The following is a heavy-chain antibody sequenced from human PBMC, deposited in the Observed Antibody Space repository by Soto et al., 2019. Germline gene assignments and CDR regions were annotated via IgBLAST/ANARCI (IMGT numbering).Heavy chain of an antibody. CDR1: GGSISSRSYY. Sequence: QLQLQESGPGLVKPSETLSLTCTVSGGSISSRSYYCGWIRQPPGKGLEWIGSIYYSGSTYYNPSLKSRVTVSVDTSKNQFSLKLSSVTAADTAVYYCYADPNAVMDVWGQGTTVTVSS. J-gene: IGHJ6*02. CDR3: YADPNAVMDV. CDR2: IYYSGST. D-gene: IGHD2-2*01. V-gene: IGHV4-39*01.